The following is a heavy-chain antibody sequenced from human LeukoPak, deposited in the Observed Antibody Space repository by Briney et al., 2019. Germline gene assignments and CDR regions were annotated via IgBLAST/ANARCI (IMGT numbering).Heavy chain of an antibody. D-gene: IGHD3-10*01. J-gene: IGHJ6*02. CDR2: IDPSDSFT. CDR1: GYSFTSYW. Sequence: GESLKISCKASGYSFTSYWISWVRQMPGKGLEWMGRIDPSDSFTNYSPSFQGHVTISADKSISTAYLQWSSLKASDSAMYYCAKGVSGTNFGMDVWGQGTTVIVS. CDR3: AKGVSGTNFGMDV. V-gene: IGHV5-10-1*01.